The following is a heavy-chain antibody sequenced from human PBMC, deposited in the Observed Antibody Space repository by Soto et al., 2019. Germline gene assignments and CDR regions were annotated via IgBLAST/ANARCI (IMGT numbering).Heavy chain of an antibody. D-gene: IGHD1-7*01. CDR3: ARLNYEDWFDP. J-gene: IGHJ5*02. CDR2: IIPIFGTA. V-gene: IGHV1-69*13. Sequence: ASVKVSCKASGGTFSSYAISWVRQAPGQGLEWMGGIIPIFGTANYAQKFQGRVTITADESTSTAYMELSRLRSDDTAVYYCARLNYEDWFDPWGQGTLVTVSS. CDR1: GGTFSSYA.